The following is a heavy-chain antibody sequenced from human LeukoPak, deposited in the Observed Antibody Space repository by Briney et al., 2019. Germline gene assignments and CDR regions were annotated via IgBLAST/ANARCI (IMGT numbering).Heavy chain of an antibody. CDR3: ARDVKYYYGSESLDWFDP. D-gene: IGHD3-10*01. V-gene: IGHV3-30*03. Sequence: GGSLRLSCAASGFTFSSYGMHWVRQAPGKGLEWVAVISYDGSNKYYADSVKGRFTISRDNAKNSLYLQMNSLRAEDTAVYYCARDVKYYYGSESLDWFDPWGQGTLVTVSS. CDR1: GFTFSSYG. CDR2: ISYDGSNK. J-gene: IGHJ5*02.